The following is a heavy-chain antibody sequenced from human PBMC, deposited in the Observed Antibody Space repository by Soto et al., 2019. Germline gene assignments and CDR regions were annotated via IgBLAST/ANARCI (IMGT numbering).Heavy chain of an antibody. CDR1: GFSLSTSGVG. CDR2: IYWDDDK. Sequence: QITLKESGPTLVKPTQTLTLTCTFSGFSLSTSGVGVGWIRQPPGKALEWLALIYWDDDKRYSPFLKSRLTITKDTSKNQVVLTMTNMDPVDTATYYCAHSLIPNWGSRGAFDYWGQGTLVTVSS. CDR3: AHSLIPNWGSRGAFDY. D-gene: IGHD7-27*01. V-gene: IGHV2-5*02. J-gene: IGHJ4*02.